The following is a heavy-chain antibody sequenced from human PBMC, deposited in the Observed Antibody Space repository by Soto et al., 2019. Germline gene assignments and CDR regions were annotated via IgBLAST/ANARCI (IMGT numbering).Heavy chain of an antibody. CDR3: ARGVAGSGFDL. Sequence: QVHLQQSGPGLVKPSQTLSLTCAISGDSVSSNTAAWNWIRSSPSIGLDWLGRTYYRSNWRHDYAVSVKSRIPVNPDTSKNHFSLQLNSVTPDDTAVYYCARGVAGSGFDLWGQGTLVTVSS. CDR2: TYYRSNWRH. CDR1: GDSVSSNTAA. J-gene: IGHJ4*02. V-gene: IGHV6-1*01. D-gene: IGHD6-19*01.